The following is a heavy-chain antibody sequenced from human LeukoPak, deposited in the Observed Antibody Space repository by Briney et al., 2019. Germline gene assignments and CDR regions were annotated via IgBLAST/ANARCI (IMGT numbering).Heavy chain of an antibody. CDR3: AQRSDYSVNSNYFDY. CDR2: ISDSVTST. D-gene: IGHD4-23*01. V-gene: IGHV3-23*01. J-gene: IGHJ4*02. CDR1: GLTFSSYG. Sequence: GGSLRLSCAASGLTFSSYGMSWDRQAPGKGLEWVSAISDSVTSTYYADSVKGRFTISRANSKNTLYLQMNSLRAEDTAVYYCAQRSDYSVNSNYFDYWGQGSLVTVSS.